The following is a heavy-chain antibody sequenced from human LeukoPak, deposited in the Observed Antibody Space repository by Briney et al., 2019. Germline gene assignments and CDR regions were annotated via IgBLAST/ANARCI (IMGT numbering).Heavy chain of an antibody. D-gene: IGHD5-18*01. CDR3: ARGIQLWSYYYYGMDV. CDR1: GGSFSGYY. V-gene: IGHV4-34*01. CDR2: INHSGST. Sequence: PSETLSLTCAVYGGSFSGYYWSWIRQPPGKGLEWIGEINHSGSTNYNPSLKSRVTISVDTSKNQFSLRLSSVTAADTAVYYCARGIQLWSYYYYGMDVWGQGTTVTVPS. J-gene: IGHJ6*02.